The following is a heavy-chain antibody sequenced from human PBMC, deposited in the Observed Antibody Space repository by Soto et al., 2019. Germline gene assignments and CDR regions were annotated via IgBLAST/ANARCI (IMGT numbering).Heavy chain of an antibody. CDR3: ARVFGGVILDYYGMDV. D-gene: IGHD3-16*02. Sequence: GESLKISCQGSGYSFNIYWIGWVRQMPGKGLEWMGIIYPGDSDTRYSPSFEGQVTISVDKSISTAYLQWSSLKASDTAMYYCARVFGGVILDYYGMDVWGQGTTVTVSS. CDR1: GYSFNIYW. J-gene: IGHJ6*02. CDR2: IYPGDSDT. V-gene: IGHV5-51*01.